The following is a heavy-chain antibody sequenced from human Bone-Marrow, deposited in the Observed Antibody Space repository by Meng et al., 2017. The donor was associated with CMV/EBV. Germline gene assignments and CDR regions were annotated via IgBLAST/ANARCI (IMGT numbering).Heavy chain of an antibody. CDR1: FNNSW. CDR2: IYPGDSET. CDR3: ARPQGYCSTTSCRGWFDP. Sequence: FNNSWVAWGRQMPGKGLEWMGIIYPGDSETRYSPSFQGQVTMSADKSINTAYLQWSSLKASDTAIYYCARPQGYCSTTSCRGWFDPWGQGTLVTVSS. V-gene: IGHV5-51*01. D-gene: IGHD2-2*01. J-gene: IGHJ5*02.